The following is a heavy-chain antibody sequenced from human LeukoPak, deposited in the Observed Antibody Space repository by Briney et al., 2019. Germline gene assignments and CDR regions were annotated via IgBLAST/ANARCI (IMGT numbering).Heavy chain of an antibody. CDR1: GGSISSSSYY. CDR2: IYYSGST. V-gene: IGHV4-39*01. J-gene: IGHJ3*02. CDR3: ARGSYDRDAFDI. Sequence: SETLSLTCTVSGGSISSSSYYWGWIRQPPGKGLGWIGSIYYSGSTYYNPSLKSRVTISVDTSKNQFSLKLSSVTAADTAVYYCARGSYDRDAFDIWGQGTMVTVSS. D-gene: IGHD3-10*01.